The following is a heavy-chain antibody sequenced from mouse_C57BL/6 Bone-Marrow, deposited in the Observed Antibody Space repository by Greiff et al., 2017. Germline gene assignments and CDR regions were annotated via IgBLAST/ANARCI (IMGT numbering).Heavy chain of an antibody. CDR1: GYTFTSYW. J-gene: IGHJ4*01. CDR2: IYPGSGST. Sequence: VQLQQSGAELVKPGASVKMSCKASGYTFTSYWITWVKQRPGQGLEWIGDIYPGSGSTNYNEKFKSKATLTVDTSSSTAYMQLSSLTSEDSAVYYCARFPYYSNFYYAMDYWGQGTAVTVSS. D-gene: IGHD2-5*01. CDR3: ARFPYYSNFYYAMDY. V-gene: IGHV1-55*01.